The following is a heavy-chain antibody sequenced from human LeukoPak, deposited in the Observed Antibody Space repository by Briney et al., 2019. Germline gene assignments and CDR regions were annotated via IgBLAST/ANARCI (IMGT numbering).Heavy chain of an antibody. CDR3: ARPSLHTAGIAAAGGSFY. J-gene: IGHJ4*02. D-gene: IGHD6-13*01. CDR1: GFTFSSYA. Sequence: GGSLRLSCAASGFTFSSYAMHWVRQAPGKGLEWVAVISYDGSNKYYADSVKGRFTISRDNSKNTLYLQMNSLRAEDTAVYYCARPSLHTAGIAAAGGSFYWGQGTLVTVSS. V-gene: IGHV3-30*04. CDR2: ISYDGSNK.